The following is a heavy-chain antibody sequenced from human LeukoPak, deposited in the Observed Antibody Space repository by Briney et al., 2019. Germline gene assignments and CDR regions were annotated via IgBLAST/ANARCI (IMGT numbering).Heavy chain of an antibody. CDR2: IYYSGST. CDR3: ARDGAARPPDAFDI. V-gene: IGHV4-59*01. Sequence: SETLSLTCTVSGGSISSYYWSWIRQPPGKGLERIGYIYYSGSTNYNPSLKSRVTISVDTSKNQFSLKLSSVTAADTAVYYCARDGAARPPDAFDIWGQGTMVTVSS. J-gene: IGHJ3*02. D-gene: IGHD6-6*01. CDR1: GGSISSYY.